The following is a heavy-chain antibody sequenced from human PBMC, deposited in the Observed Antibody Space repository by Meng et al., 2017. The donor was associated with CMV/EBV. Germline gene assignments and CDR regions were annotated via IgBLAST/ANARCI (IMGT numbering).Heavy chain of an antibody. V-gene: IGHV3-48*03. D-gene: IGHD3-10*01. CDR3: ARDGWSGELLSLEMYDY. J-gene: IGHJ4*02. CDR2: ISSSGSTI. Sequence: GESLKISCAASGFTFSSYEMNWVRQAPGKGLEWVSYISSSGSTIYYADSVKGRFTISRDNAKNSLYLQMNSLRAEDTAVYYCARDGWSGELLSLEMYDYWGQGTLVTVSS. CDR1: GFTFSSYE.